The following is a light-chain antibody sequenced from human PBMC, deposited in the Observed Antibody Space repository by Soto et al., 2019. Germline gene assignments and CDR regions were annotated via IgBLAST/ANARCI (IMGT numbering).Light chain of an antibody. CDR2: GAS. V-gene: IGKV3-15*01. Sequence: EIVMTQSPVTLSVSPGERATLSCRASQNVRSNLAWYQQKPGQAPRLLIYGASTRTTGIPARFIGSGSGTEFTLTISSLQSEDFAVYYCQQYNNWPPGTFGQGTKLEIK. J-gene: IGKJ2*01. CDR3: QQYNNWPPGT. CDR1: QNVRSN.